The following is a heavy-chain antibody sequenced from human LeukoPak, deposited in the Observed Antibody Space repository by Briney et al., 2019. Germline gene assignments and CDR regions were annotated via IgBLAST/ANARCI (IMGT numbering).Heavy chain of an antibody. CDR1: GFTFSSYS. D-gene: IGHD3-22*01. Sequence: PGGSLRLSCAASGFTFSSYSMNWVRQAPGKGLEWVSSISSSGSYIYYADSVKGRFTISRDNAKNSLYLQMNSLRAEDTAVYYCARSRGVVGYFDYWGQGTLVTVSS. CDR3: ARSRGVVGYFDY. V-gene: IGHV3-21*01. CDR2: ISSSGSYI. J-gene: IGHJ4*02.